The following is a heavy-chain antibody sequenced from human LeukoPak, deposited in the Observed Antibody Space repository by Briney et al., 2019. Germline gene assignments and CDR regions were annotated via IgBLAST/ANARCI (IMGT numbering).Heavy chain of an antibody. Sequence: GGSLRLSCAASGFTFTSYAMTWVRQAPGKGLEWVSGISGSGRDTYYADSVKGRFTISRDDAKNSLYLQMNSLRADDTAVYYCARDGWPGSSYYRPFDYWGQGTLVTVSS. J-gene: IGHJ4*02. V-gene: IGHV3-23*01. CDR2: ISGSGRDT. CDR3: ARDGWPGSSYYRPFDY. CDR1: GFTFTSYA. D-gene: IGHD6-13*01.